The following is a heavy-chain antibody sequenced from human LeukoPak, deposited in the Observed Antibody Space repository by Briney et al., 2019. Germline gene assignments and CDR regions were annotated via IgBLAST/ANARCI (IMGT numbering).Heavy chain of an antibody. CDR3: ARAGYSSGWYYFDY. J-gene: IGHJ4*02. V-gene: IGHV4-4*07. CDR2: IYTSGST. CDR1: GGSISSYY. Sequence: PSETLSLTCTVSGGSISSYYWSWIRQPAGKGLEWIGRIYTSGSTNYNPSLKSRVTMSVDTSKNQFSLKLSSVTAADTAVYYCARAGYSSGWYYFDYWGQGTVVTVSS. D-gene: IGHD6-19*01.